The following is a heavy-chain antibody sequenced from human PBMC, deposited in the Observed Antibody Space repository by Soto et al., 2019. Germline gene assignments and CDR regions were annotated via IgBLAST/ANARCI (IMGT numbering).Heavy chain of an antibody. CDR2: LSVDASKK. D-gene: IGHD3-3*01. CDR1: GFNFSAYG. Sequence: QVQLVESGGGVVQPGRSLRLSCAASGFNFSAYGMHWVRQAPGTGLELVALLSVDASKKYYADSVKGRFTISRDTSRKTLYGEMNRVVDEDAAGYYCQVGVAEWGQGTRVTVSS. J-gene: IGHJ6*02. CDR3: QVGVAE. V-gene: IGHV3-30*03.